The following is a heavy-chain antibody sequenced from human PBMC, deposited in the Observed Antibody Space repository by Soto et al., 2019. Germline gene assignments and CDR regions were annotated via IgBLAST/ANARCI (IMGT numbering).Heavy chain of an antibody. J-gene: IGHJ4*02. V-gene: IGHV4-34*01. D-gene: IGHD1-7*01. CDR3: ARGENWNYGTFDY. Sequence: KTSETLSLTCAVYGGSFSGYYWSWICQPPGKGLEWIGEIHHSGSTNYNPSLKSRVTISVDTSKNQFSLKLSSVTAADTAVYYCARGENWNYGTFDYWGQGTLVTVSS. CDR2: IHHSGST. CDR1: GGSFSGYY.